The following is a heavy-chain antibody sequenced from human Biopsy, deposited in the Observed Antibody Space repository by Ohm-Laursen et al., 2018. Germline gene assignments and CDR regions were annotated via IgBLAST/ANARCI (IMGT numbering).Heavy chain of an antibody. D-gene: IGHD1-26*01. V-gene: IGHV4-59*08. Sequence: GTLSLTWIVSGGSINNFYWSWIRQPPGKGLEWIGIIYYSGNTKYNPSLKSRVTISVDTSMNHLSLRLTSVTAADTAVYYCARHAPSYSGSYWRYFDLWGRGTLVTVSS. CDR2: IYYSGNT. J-gene: IGHJ2*01. CDR1: GGSINNFY. CDR3: ARHAPSYSGSYWRYFDL.